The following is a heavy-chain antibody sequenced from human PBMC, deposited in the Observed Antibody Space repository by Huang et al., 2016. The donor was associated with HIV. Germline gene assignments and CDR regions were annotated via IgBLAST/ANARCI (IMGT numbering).Heavy chain of an antibody. Sequence: EVQLVESGGGLVQPGGSLRLSCAASGFTFSSYWMHWVRQAPGKGLVLVSRISSDGSSSGYADSLKGRFTISRDNAKNTLYLQMNSLRAEDTAVYYCVRDPRIQSWLNYFDYWGQGTLVSVSS. D-gene: IGHD3-22*01. V-gene: IGHV3-74*01. J-gene: IGHJ4*02. CDR1: GFTFSSYW. CDR2: ISSDGSSS. CDR3: VRDPRIQSWLNYFDY.